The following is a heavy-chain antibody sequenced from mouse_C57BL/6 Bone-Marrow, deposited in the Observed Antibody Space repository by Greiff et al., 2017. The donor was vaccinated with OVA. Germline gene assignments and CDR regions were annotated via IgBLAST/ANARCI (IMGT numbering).Heavy chain of an antibody. CDR3: ARGEDYSIYYAMDY. V-gene: IGHV5-4*03. CDR2: ISDGGSYT. CDR1: GFTFSSYA. J-gene: IGHJ4*01. Sequence: EVKLVESGGGLVKPGGSLKLSCAASGFTFSSYAMSWVRQTPEKRLEWVATISDGGSYTYYPDNVKGRFTISRDNAKNNLYLQMSHLKSEDTAMYYCARGEDYSIYYAMDYWGQGTSVTVSS. D-gene: IGHD2-5*01.